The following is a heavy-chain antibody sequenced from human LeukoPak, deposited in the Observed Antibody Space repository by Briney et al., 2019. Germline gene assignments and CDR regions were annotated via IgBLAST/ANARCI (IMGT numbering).Heavy chain of an antibody. CDR2: ITPNADRT. V-gene: IGHV3-23*01. CDR1: GFTFGSYG. D-gene: IGHD3-22*01. CDR3: AIMHGYYDGSGYWVQ. J-gene: IGHJ1*01. Sequence: GGSLRLSCAASGFTFGSYGTSWVRQAPGKGLEWVSFITPNADRTSYADSVGGRFTISRDNPRNTLYMQMNSLRDEDTAVYYCAIMHGYYDGSGYWVQWGQGTLVTVSS.